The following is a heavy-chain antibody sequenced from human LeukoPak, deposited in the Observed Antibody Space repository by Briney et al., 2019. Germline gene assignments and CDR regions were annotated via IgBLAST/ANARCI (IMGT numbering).Heavy chain of an antibody. Sequence: GASVTVSCKASGYTFTGYYMHWVRQAPGQGREWMGGIIPIFGTANYAQKFQGRVTITADESTSTAYMELSSLRSEDTAVYYCARDEYGLGSSSGGDWFDPWGQGTLVTVSS. D-gene: IGHD6-6*01. V-gene: IGHV1-69*13. CDR1: GYTFTGYY. J-gene: IGHJ5*02. CDR2: IIPIFGTA. CDR3: ARDEYGLGSSSGGDWFDP.